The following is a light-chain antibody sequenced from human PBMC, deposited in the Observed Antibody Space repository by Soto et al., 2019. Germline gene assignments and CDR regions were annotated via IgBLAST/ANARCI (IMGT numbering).Light chain of an antibody. CDR3: SSYTSISSPLYV. Sequence: QSALTQPASVSGSPGQSITISCTGTSSDVGGYNYVSWYQQYPGKAPKLMIYDVSYRPSGVSNRFSGSKSGNTASLTISGLQAEDEADYYCSSYTSISSPLYVFGTGTKVTLL. CDR2: DVS. CDR1: SSDVGGYNY. V-gene: IGLV2-14*03. J-gene: IGLJ1*01.